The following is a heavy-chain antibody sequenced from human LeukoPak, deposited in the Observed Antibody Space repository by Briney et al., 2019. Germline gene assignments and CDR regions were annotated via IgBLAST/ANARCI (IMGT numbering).Heavy chain of an antibody. CDR3: ARSWDARLNFDY. Sequence: GGSLRLSCAASGFIVSNNYMNWVRQAPGKGLEWVSVIHSGGSTYYADSVKGRFTISRDNSKNTVNLQMNDLRAEDTAVYHCARSWDARLNFDYWGQGILVTVSS. J-gene: IGHJ4*02. V-gene: IGHV3-66*02. CDR2: IHSGGST. CDR1: GFIVSNNY. D-gene: IGHD1-26*01.